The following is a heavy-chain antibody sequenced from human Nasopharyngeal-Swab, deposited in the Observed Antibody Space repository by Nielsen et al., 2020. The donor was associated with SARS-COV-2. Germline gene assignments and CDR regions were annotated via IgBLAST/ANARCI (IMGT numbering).Heavy chain of an antibody. J-gene: IGHJ2*01. D-gene: IGHD2-15*01. Sequence: LSLTCAASGFTFSSYAMSWVRQAPGKGLEWVSAISGSGGSTYYADSVKGRFTISRDNSKNTLYLQMNSLRAEDTAVYYCAKRLAGYCSGGSCPRGWYFDLWGRGTLVTVSS. CDR1: GFTFSSYA. CDR2: ISGSGGST. V-gene: IGHV3-23*01. CDR3: AKRLAGYCSGGSCPRGWYFDL.